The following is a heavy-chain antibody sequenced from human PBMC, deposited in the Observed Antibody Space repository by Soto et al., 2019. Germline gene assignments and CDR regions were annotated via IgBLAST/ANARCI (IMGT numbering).Heavy chain of an antibody. Sequence: QVQMVQSGAEVKKPGSSVKVACKASVGTFSSYAISWVRQSPGQGLEWMGGIIPIFGTANYAQKFQGRVTITADESTSTAYMELSSLRSEDTAVYFCARYYYDSSGYQIWGQETMVTVSS. D-gene: IGHD3-22*01. CDR2: IIPIFGTA. V-gene: IGHV1-69*01. CDR3: ARYYYDSSGYQI. J-gene: IGHJ3*02. CDR1: VGTFSSYA.